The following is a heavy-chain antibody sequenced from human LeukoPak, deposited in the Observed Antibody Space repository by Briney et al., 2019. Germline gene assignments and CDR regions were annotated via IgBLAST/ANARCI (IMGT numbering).Heavy chain of an antibody. CDR1: GFTFSDYY. CDR3: AKDRVLTGYYPHDAFDI. V-gene: IGHV3-11*01. CDR2: ISSSGSTI. J-gene: IGHJ3*02. D-gene: IGHD3-9*01. Sequence: GGSLRLSCAASGFTFSDYYMSWIRQAPGKGLEWVSYISSSGSTIYYADSVKGRFTISRDNSKNTLYLQMNSLRAEDTAVYYCAKDRVLTGYYPHDAFDIWGQGTMVTVSS.